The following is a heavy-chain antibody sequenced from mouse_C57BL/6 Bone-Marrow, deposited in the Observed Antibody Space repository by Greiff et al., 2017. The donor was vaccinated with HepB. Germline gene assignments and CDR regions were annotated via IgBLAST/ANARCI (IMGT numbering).Heavy chain of an antibody. Sequence: EVKLVESGGGLVQPKGSLKLSCAASGFSFNTYAMNWVRQAPGKGLEWVARIRSKSNNYATYYADSVKDRFTISRDDSESMLYLQMNNLKTEDTAMYYCVRPTDGYYDWFAYWGQGTLVTVSA. CDR1: GFSFNTYA. D-gene: IGHD2-3*01. V-gene: IGHV10-1*01. CDR2: IRSKSNNYAT. CDR3: VRPTDGYYDWFAY. J-gene: IGHJ3*01.